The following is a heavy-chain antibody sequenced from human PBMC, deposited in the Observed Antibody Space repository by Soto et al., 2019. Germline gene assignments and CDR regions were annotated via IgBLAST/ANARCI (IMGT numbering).Heavy chain of an antibody. J-gene: IGHJ5*02. D-gene: IGHD2-2*01. V-gene: IGHV4-39*01. Sequence: QLQLQESGPGLVKPSETLSLTCTVSGGSISSSSYYWGWIRQPPGKGLEWIGSIYYSGSTYYNPSLKSRVTISVDTSKNQFSLKLSSVTAADTAVYYCARPVGQLLMGEWFDPWGQGTLVTVSS. CDR3: ARPVGQLLMGEWFDP. CDR1: GGSISSSSYY. CDR2: IYYSGST.